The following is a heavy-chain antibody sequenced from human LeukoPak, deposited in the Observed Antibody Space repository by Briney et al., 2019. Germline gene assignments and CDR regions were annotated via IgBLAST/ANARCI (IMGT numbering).Heavy chain of an antibody. J-gene: IGHJ4*02. CDR1: GFVLSSNY. CDR2: IRGSGGST. D-gene: IGHD6-19*01. V-gene: IGHV3-23*01. Sequence: GGSLRLSCAASGFVLSSNYMSWVRQAPGKGLEWVSAIRGSGGSTYYADSVKGRFTIARDNSKNTLYLQMNSLRAEDPAVYYCAKDPTYSSGRHPTTINWGQGTLVTVSS. CDR3: AKDPTYSSGRHPTTIN.